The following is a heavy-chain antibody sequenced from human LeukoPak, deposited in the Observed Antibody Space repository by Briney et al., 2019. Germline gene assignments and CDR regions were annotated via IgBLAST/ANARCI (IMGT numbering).Heavy chain of an antibody. Sequence: SETLSLTCTVSGYSISSGYYWGWIRQPPGKGLEWIGSIYHSGSTYYNPSLKSRVTISVDTSKNQFSLKLSSVTAADTAVYYCATSNGRTDCGGDCYSFDYWGQGTLVTVSS. CDR2: IYHSGST. CDR3: ATSNGRTDCGGDCYSFDY. CDR1: GYSISSGYY. V-gene: IGHV4-38-2*02. J-gene: IGHJ4*02. D-gene: IGHD2-21*02.